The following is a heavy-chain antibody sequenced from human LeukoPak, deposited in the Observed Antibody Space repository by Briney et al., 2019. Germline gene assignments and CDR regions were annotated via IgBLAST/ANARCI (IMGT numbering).Heavy chain of an antibody. CDR3: ARVRVGAPFDY. CDR1: GXSISSSSDY. D-gene: IGHD1-26*01. CDR2: IYYSGST. V-gene: IGHV4-39*01. J-gene: IGHJ4*02. Sequence: SETLSLTWTVSGXSISSSSDYWGWIRQPPGKGLEWIASIYYSGSTYYNPSLKSRVTISVDTSKNQFSLKLSSVTAADTAVYYCARVRVGAPFDYWGQGTLVTVSS.